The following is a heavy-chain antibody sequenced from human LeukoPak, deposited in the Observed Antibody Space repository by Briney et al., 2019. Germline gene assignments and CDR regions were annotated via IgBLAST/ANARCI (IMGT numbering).Heavy chain of an antibody. J-gene: IGHJ4*02. V-gene: IGHV4-59*08. CDR2: IHYSGST. D-gene: IGHD2-2*01. CDR1: RGSISSEF. CDR3: ARQAYCSGTSCYPFDY. Sequence: PSETLSLTCTVSRGSISSEFWSWIRQPPGKGLECIGYIHYSGSTSYNPSLTSRVTISVDTSKNPCSLKLDSVTAADTAVYYCARQAYCSGTSCYPFDYWGQGTLVTVSS.